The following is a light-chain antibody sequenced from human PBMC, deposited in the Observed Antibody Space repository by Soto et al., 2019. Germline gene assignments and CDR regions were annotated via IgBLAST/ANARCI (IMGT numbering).Light chain of an antibody. J-gene: IGKJ5*01. Sequence: DLLLTPTPDSLSVSLGQRATINCQSSQSVLYSSNNKNYLAWYQQKPGQPPKLLIYWASTRESGVPDRFSGSGSGTDFTLTISSLQAEDFAVYYCQQYNSGPPITVGQGTRLEIK. V-gene: IGKV4-1*01. CDR3: QQYNSGPPIT. CDR2: WAS. CDR1: QSVLYSSNNKNY.